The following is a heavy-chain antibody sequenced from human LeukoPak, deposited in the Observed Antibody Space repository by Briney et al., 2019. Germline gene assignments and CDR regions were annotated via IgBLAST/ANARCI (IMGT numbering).Heavy chain of an antibody. Sequence: RASETLSLTCTVSGGSISSYYWSWIRQPPGKGLEWIGYIYYSGSTNYNPSLKSRVTISVDTSKNQFSLKLSSVTAADTAVYYCARWEGFDWYFDLWGRGTLVTVSS. CDR2: IYYSGST. V-gene: IGHV4-59*01. D-gene: IGHD1-26*01. J-gene: IGHJ2*01. CDR1: GGSISSYY. CDR3: ARWEGFDWYFDL.